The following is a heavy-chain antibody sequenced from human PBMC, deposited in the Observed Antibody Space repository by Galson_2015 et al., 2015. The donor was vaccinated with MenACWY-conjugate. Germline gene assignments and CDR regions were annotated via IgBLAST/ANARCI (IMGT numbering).Heavy chain of an antibody. J-gene: IGHJ6*03. CDR1: AFTFSNAY. V-gene: IGHV3-15*01. Sequence: RLSCAGSAFTFSNAYMSWVRQAPGKGLEWVGRIKSQTDGGKIDYAAPVKGRFTISRDDSKNTLYLQMNSLKIEDTAVYYCTTHKPDSWGGLLFHFYMDVWGKGTTVTVSS. CDR2: IKSQTDGGKI. CDR3: TTHKPDSWGGLLFHFYMDV. D-gene: IGHD2-21*01.